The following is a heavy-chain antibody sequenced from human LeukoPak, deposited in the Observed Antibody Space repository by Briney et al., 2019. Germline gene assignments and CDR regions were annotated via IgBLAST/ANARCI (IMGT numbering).Heavy chain of an antibody. CDR2: INTNTGHP. Sequence: GGSLRLSCAASGYTFSSCAMNWVRQAPGQGLEWMGWINTNTGHPTYAQGFTGRFVFSLDTSVSTAYLQISSLKPEDTAVYYCARDTAMVEFDYWGQGTLVAVSS. CDR3: ARDTAMVEFDY. D-gene: IGHD5-18*01. J-gene: IGHJ4*02. CDR1: GYTFSSCA. V-gene: IGHV7-4-1*02.